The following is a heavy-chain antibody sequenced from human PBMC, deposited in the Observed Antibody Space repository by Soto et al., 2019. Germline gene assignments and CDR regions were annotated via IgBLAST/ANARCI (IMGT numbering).Heavy chain of an antibody. CDR3: ARVTTVTTTNAFDI. Sequence: GGSLRLSCAASGFTFSSYSMNWVRQAPGKGLEWVSSISSSSSYIYYADSVKGRFTISRDNAKNSLYLQMNSLRAEDTAVYYSARVTTVTTTNAFDIWGQGTMVTVSS. D-gene: IGHD4-17*01. J-gene: IGHJ3*02. CDR2: ISSSSSYI. CDR1: GFTFSSYS. V-gene: IGHV3-21*01.